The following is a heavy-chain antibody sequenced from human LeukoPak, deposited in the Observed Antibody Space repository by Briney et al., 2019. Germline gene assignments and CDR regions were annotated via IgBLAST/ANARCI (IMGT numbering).Heavy chain of an antibody. CDR1: GFTFEDYA. CDR3: AKARYNWNDEGGLDY. D-gene: IGHD1-1*01. CDR2: ISGDGGST. Sequence: GGSLRLSCAGSGFTFEDYAMHWVRQAPGKGLEWVSLISGDGGSTYYADSVKGRFTISRDNSKNSLYLQMNSLRTEDTALYYCAKARYNWNDEGGLDYWGQGTLVTVSS. J-gene: IGHJ4*02. V-gene: IGHV3-43*02.